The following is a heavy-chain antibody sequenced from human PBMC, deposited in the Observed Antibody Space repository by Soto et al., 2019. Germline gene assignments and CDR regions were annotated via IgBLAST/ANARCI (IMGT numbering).Heavy chain of an antibody. CDR1: GYSFTSYW. J-gene: IGHJ3*02. CDR2: IYPGDSDT. D-gene: IGHD6-6*01. V-gene: IGHV5-51*01. Sequence: GESLKISCKGSGYSFTSYWIGWVRQMPGKGLEWMGIIYPGDSDTRYSPSFQGQVTISADKSISTAYLQWSSLKDSDTAMYYCARQQTFSSSSLVGDRDIWGQGITVTV. CDR3: ARQQTFSSSSLVGDRDI.